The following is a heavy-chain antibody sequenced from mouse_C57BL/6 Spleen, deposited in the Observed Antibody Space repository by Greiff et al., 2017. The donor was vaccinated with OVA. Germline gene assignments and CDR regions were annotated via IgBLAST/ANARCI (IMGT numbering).Heavy chain of an antibody. D-gene: IGHD2-4*01. CDR3: ASAYDYWFAY. CDR1: GYSIPSGYY. V-gene: IGHV3-6*01. J-gene: IGHJ3*01. Sequence: EVQLQESGPGLVKPSQSLSLTCSVTGYSIPSGYYWNWIRQFPGNKLEWMGYISYDGSNNYNPSLKNRISITRDTSKNQFFLKLNSVTTEDTATYYCASAYDYWFAYWGQGTLVTVSA. CDR2: ISYDGSN.